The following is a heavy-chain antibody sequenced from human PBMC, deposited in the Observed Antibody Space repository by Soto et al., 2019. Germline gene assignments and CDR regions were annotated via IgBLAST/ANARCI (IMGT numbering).Heavy chain of an antibody. CDR1: GGSISSGGYY. Sequence: QVQLQESGPGLVKPSQTLTLTCTVSGGSISSGGYYWSWIRQHPGKGLEGIGYIYYSGSTYYNPSLKSRVTISVDTSKNQFSLKLSSVTAADTAVYYCARFPLKYSSPYYYYGMDVWGQGTTVTVSS. D-gene: IGHD6-6*01. CDR3: ARFPLKYSSPYYYYGMDV. V-gene: IGHV4-31*03. J-gene: IGHJ6*02. CDR2: IYYSGST.